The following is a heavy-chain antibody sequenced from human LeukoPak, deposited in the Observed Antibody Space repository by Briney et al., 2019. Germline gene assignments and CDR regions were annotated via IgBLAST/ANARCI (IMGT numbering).Heavy chain of an antibody. CDR2: IKQDGGEK. V-gene: IGHV3-7*05. J-gene: IGHJ4*02. CDR3: ARIGQWLALDY. D-gene: IGHD6-19*01. Sequence: GGSLRLSCSASAFTFSSYWMSWVRQAPGKGLEWVANIKQDGGEKHYVDSVKGRFTISRDNAKNSLYLQMNSLRAEDAAVYYCARIGQWLALDYWGQGTLVTVSS. CDR1: AFTFSSYW.